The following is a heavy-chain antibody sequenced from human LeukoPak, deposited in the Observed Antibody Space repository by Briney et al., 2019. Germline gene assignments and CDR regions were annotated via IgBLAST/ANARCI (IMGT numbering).Heavy chain of an antibody. CDR3: ASETYYYGSGSYYKGQF. D-gene: IGHD3-10*01. J-gene: IGHJ4*02. CDR2: INGDGTIT. CDR1: GFTFSRYL. V-gene: IGHV3-74*01. Sequence: GGSLRLSRTASGFTFSRYLMHWVRQAPGKGLVGVSRINGDGTITTYADSVKGRFTVSRDNAKNTLYLQMNSLRAEDTAVYYCASETYYYGSGSYYKGQFWGQGTLVAVSS.